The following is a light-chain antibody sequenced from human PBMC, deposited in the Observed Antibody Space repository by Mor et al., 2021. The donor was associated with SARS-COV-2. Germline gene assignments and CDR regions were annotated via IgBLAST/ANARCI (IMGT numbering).Light chain of an antibody. CDR2: DVF. V-gene: IGLV2-11*03. J-gene: IGLJ1*01. CDR1: IGAYNY. Sequence: IGAYNYVSWYQQHPGEVPKLMIYDVFRRPSGVPDRVSGSKSGNTASLTISGLQAEDEAAYYCHSYAGSSSFVFGTGTEVTVL. CDR3: HSYAGSSSFV.